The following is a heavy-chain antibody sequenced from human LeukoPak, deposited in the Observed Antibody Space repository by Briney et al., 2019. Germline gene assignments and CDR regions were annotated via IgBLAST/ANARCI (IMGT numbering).Heavy chain of an antibody. CDR2: NIPIFGTA. D-gene: IGHD3-22*01. Sequence: SVKVSCKASGGTFSSYAISWVRQAPGQGLEWMGGNIPIFGTANYAQKFQGRVTITTDESTSTAYMELSSLRSEDTAVYYCARPSSGYYYGFDYWGQGTLVTVSS. CDR1: GGTFSSYA. CDR3: ARPSSGYYYGFDY. V-gene: IGHV1-69*05. J-gene: IGHJ4*02.